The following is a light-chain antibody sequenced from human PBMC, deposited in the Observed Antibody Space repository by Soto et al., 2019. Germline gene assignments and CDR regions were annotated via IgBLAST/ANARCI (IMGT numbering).Light chain of an antibody. CDR1: SSDIGFYNF. J-gene: IGLJ2*01. CDR3: SSYAGSSTLHVL. V-gene: IGLV2-14*01. Sequence: QSVLTQPASVSGSPGQSITISCTGTSSDIGFYNFVSWYQQHPGKAPKLMIYEVSNRPSGVSNRFSGSKSGNTASLTISGLQAEDESDYYCSSYAGSSTLHVLFGGGTKVTVL. CDR2: EVS.